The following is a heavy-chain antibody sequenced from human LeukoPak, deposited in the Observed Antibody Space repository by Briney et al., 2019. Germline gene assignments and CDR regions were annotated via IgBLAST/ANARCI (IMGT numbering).Heavy chain of an antibody. CDR2: FDPEDGET. CDR1: GYTLTGLS. CDR3: APVSKYGSGWYGNYFDY. D-gene: IGHD6-19*01. J-gene: IGHJ4*02. V-gene: IGHV1-24*01. Sequence: ASVKVSCKVSGYTLTGLSMHWVRQAPGKGLEWMGGFDPEDGETIYAQKFQGRVTMTEDTSTDTAYMELSSLRSEDTAVYYCAPVSKYGSGWYGNYFDYWGQGTLVTVSS.